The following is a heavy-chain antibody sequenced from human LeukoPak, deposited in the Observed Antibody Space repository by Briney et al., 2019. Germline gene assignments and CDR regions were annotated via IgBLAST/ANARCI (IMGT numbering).Heavy chain of an antibody. Sequence: GGSLRLSCAASGFTFSNAWMSWVRQAPGKGLEWVGRIKSKTDGGTTDYAAPVKGRFTISRDDSKNTLYLQMNSLKIEDTAVYYCTTEDIVVVVGAYDPWGQGTLVTVSS. CDR3: TTEDIVVVVGAYDP. CDR1: GFTFSNAW. J-gene: IGHJ5*02. CDR2: IKSKTDGGTT. D-gene: IGHD2-15*01. V-gene: IGHV3-15*01.